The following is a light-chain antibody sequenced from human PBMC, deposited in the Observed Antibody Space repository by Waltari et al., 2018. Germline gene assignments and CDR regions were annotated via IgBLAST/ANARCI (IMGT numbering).Light chain of an antibody. CDR1: QGISSY. V-gene: IGKV1-16*01. CDR2: AAS. Sequence: DIQMTQSPSSLSASVGDTVTITCRASQGISSYLAWYQQKPGKAPKRLIYAASTLQSGVPSRFSGIGSGTDFTLTISSLQPEAFATYYCQQHNSHPPTFGQGTKVEIK. J-gene: IGKJ1*01. CDR3: QQHNSHPPT.